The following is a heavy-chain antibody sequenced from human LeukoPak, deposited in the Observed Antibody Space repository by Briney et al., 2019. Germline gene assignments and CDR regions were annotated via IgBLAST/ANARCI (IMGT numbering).Heavy chain of an antibody. CDR2: VYYSGRT. J-gene: IGHJ4*02. Sequence: PSETLSLTCTVSGASISTSSHYWGWIRQPPGKELQWIASVYYSGRTNYNPSLKSRVTISVDTSEKLFSLQVNSVTAADTGVYYCARQGSAYFFDFWGQGLPVTVSS. V-gene: IGHV4-39*01. CDR1: GASISTSSHY. CDR3: ARQGSAYFFDF. D-gene: IGHD2-15*01.